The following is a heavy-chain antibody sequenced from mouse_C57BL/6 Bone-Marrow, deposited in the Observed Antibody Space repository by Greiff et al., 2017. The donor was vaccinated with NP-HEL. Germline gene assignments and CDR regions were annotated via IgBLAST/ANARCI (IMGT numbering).Heavy chain of an antibody. V-gene: IGHV5-16*01. D-gene: IGHD2-3*01. J-gene: IGHJ1*03. Sequence: EVKLMESEGGLVQPGSSMKLSCTASGFTFSDYYMAWVRQVPEKGLEWVANINYDGSSTYYLDSLKSRFIISRDNAKNILYLQMSSLKSEDTATYYCARGSYDGYPFDVWGTGTTVTVSS. CDR1: GFTFSDYY. CDR2: INYDGSST. CDR3: ARGSYDGYPFDV.